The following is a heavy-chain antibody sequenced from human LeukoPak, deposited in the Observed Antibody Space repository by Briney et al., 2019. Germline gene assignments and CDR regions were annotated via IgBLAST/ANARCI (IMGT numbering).Heavy chain of an antibody. V-gene: IGHV3-30-3*01. CDR2: ISYDGGNK. CDR3: ARDSAYTTGAGAFDI. J-gene: IGHJ3*02. CDR1: GFTFSNYA. Sequence: PGGSLRLSRAASGFTFSNYAMHWVRQAPGKGLEWVAVISYDGGNKYYTDSVKGRFTISRDNSENTLYLQMNSLRAEDTAVYYCARDSAYTTGAGAFDIWGQGTMVTVSS. D-gene: IGHD6-19*01.